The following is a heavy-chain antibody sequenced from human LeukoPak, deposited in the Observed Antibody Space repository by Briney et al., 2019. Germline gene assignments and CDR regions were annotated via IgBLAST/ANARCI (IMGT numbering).Heavy chain of an antibody. J-gene: IGHJ6*02. Sequence: GGSLRLSCAASGFTFSSYGMHWVRQAPGRGLEWVAVLWYDGSNKYYAESVKGRFTISRDNAKNSLYLQMNSLRAEDTAVYYCARHTYDFWSGSPGDVWGQGTTVTVSS. CDR2: LWYDGSNK. D-gene: IGHD3-3*01. V-gene: IGHV3-33*01. CDR1: GFTFSSYG. CDR3: ARHTYDFWSGSPGDV.